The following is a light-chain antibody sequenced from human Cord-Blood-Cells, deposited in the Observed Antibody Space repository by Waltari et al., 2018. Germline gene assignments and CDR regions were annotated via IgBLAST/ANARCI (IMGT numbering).Light chain of an antibody. CDR3: QQYYSTPFT. V-gene: IGKV4-1*01. CDR2: WAS. J-gene: IGKJ3*01. Sequence: DIVMTQSPDSLAVSLGERATINCKSSQSVLYSSNNKNYLAWYQQKPGHPPKLLIYWASTRESGVPDRFSGSGSGTDFTLTSSSLQAEDVAVYYCQQYYSTPFTFGPGTKVDIK. CDR1: QSVLYSSNNKNY.